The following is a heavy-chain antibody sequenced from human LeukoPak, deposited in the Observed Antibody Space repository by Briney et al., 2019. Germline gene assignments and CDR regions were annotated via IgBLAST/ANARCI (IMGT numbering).Heavy chain of an antibody. V-gene: IGHV4-59*01. CDR3: ARGYSGSYGRFDY. CDR1: RGSISSYY. CDR2: IYYSGST. J-gene: IGHJ4*02. Sequence: SETLSLTCTVSRGSISSYYWSWIRQPPGKGLEWIGYIYYSGSTNYSPSLKSRVTISVDTSKNQFSLKLSSVTAADTAVYYCARGYSGSYGRFDYWGPGTLVTVPS. D-gene: IGHD1-26*01.